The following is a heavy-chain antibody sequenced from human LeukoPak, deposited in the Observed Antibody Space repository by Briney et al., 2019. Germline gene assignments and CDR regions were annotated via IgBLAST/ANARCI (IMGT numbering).Heavy chain of an antibody. J-gene: IGHJ4*02. CDR3: ARQFDY. CDR1: GGSISSYY. V-gene: IGHV4-39*01. Sequence: PSETLSLTCTVSGGSISSYYWSWNRQPPGKGLEWIGSFYNRGSPYYNPSLKSRVTISLDTSMNQFSLKLTSVTAADTAVYYCARQFDYWGPGTLVTVSS. CDR2: FYNRGSP.